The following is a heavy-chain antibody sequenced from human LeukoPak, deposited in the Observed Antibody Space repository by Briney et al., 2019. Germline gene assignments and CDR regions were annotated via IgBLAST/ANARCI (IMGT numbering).Heavy chain of an antibody. CDR1: GGSISSGSYY. Sequence: SETLSLTCTVSGGSISSGSYYWSWIRQPAGKGLEWIGRIYTSGSTNYNPSLKSQDTISVDTSKNQFSLKLSSVTATDTAVYYCARHRGSSSNFDYWGQGTLVTVSS. CDR2: IYTSGST. CDR3: ARHRGSSSNFDY. D-gene: IGHD6-6*01. V-gene: IGHV4-61*02. J-gene: IGHJ4*02.